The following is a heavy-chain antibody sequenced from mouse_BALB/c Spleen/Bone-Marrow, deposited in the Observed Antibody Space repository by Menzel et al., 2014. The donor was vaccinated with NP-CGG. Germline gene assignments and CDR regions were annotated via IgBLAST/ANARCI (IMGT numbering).Heavy chain of an antibody. CDR2: IWGDGST. CDR1: GFSLTNYA. J-gene: IGHJ4*01. CDR3: VKLPNWDYAMDY. Sequence: QVQLQQSGPGLVAPSQSLSITCTVSGFSLTNYASSWVRRPPGKGLEWLGVIWGDGSTNYHSALISRLSISKDNSKSQVFLKLNSVQADDTATYFCVKLPNWDYAMDYWGQGTSVTVSS. V-gene: IGHV2-3*01. D-gene: IGHD4-1*01.